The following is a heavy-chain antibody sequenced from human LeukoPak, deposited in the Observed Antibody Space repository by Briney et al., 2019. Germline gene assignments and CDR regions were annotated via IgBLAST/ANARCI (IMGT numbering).Heavy chain of an antibody. CDR2: ISGYSGNT. Sequence: GASVKVSCKASGYTFTSYGISWVRQAPGQGLEWMGWISGYSGNTDYAQKFQGRVTMTSDTSTSTAYMELRSLRSDDTAVYYCARDSTADYYYGMDVWGQGTTVTVSS. D-gene: IGHD2-2*01. J-gene: IGHJ6*02. CDR1: GYTFTSYG. CDR3: ARDSTADYYYGMDV. V-gene: IGHV1-18*01.